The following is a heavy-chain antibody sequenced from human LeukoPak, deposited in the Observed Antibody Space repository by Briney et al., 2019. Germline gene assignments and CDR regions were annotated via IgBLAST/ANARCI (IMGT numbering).Heavy chain of an antibody. Sequence: GGSLRLSCAASGFTFSSYVMTWVRQAPGKGLECVSSISGSGGSTYYADTVKGRFTISRDNSKNTLSLQMNSLRAEDTAIYYCAKGSTEAVNWGQGTLVTVSS. V-gene: IGHV3-23*01. CDR1: GFTFSSYV. CDR2: ISGSGGST. J-gene: IGHJ4*02. CDR3: AKGSTEAVN. D-gene: IGHD4-17*01.